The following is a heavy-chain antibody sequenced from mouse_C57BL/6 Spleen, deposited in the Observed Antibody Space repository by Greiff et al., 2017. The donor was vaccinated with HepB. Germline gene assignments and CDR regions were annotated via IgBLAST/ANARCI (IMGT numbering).Heavy chain of an antibody. CDR1: GFTFSSYA. D-gene: IGHD1-1*02. CDR2: ISSGGDYI. J-gene: IGHJ4*01. V-gene: IGHV5-9-1*02. CDR3: TRGNYGGAMDY. Sequence: EVHLVESGEGLVKPGGSLKLSCAASGFTFSSYAMSWVRQTPEKRLEWVAYISSGGDYIYYADTVKGRFTISRDNARNTLYLQMSSLKSEDTAMYYGTRGNYGGAMDYWGQGTSVTVSS.